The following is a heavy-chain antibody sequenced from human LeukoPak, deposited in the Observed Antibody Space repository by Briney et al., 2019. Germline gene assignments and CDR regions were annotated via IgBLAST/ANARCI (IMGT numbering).Heavy chain of an antibody. V-gene: IGHV4-34*01. CDR1: GGPFSGYY. CDR2: INHSGST. CDR3: ARARGQAAARPMFFY. Sequence: SETLSLTCAVYGGPFSGYYWSWIRQPPGKGLEWIGEINHSGSTNYNPSLKSRVTISVDTSKNQFSLKLSSVTAADTAVYYCARARGQAAARPMFFYWGQGTLVTVSS. J-gene: IGHJ4*02. D-gene: IGHD6-6*01.